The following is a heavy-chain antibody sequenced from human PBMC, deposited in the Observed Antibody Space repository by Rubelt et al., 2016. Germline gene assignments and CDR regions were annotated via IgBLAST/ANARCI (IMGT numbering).Heavy chain of an antibody. CDR2: IYYSGST. Sequence: QLQLQESGPGLVKPSETLSLTCTVSGGSISSSSYYWGWIRQPPGKGLEWIGSIYYSGSTYYNPSLKSRVTIPVDTSKNQFSLKLTYVTAADTAVYYCARYRTTVNRYYFDYWGQGTLVTVSS. J-gene: IGHJ4*02. D-gene: IGHD4-11*01. CDR3: ARYRTTVNRYYFDY. CDR1: GGSISSSSYY. V-gene: IGHV4-39*01.